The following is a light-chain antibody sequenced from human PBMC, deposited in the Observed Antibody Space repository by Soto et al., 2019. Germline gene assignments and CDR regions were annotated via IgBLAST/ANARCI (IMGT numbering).Light chain of an antibody. Sequence: QSALTQPASVSGSPGQSITISGIGTSNDISPYNYVSWYLHHPGQAPQLLIYDVHNRPSGISARFSGSKSGNTAYLTISGRPPEDTALYYCCSYTRSGTLSFGGGTKLTV. CDR3: CSYTRSGTLS. CDR2: DVH. J-gene: IGLJ2*01. V-gene: IGLV2-14*01. CDR1: SNDISPYNY.